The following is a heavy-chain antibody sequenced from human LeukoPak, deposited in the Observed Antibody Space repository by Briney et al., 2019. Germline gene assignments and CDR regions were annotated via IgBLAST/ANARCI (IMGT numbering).Heavy chain of an antibody. J-gene: IGHJ4*02. D-gene: IGHD3-22*01. V-gene: IGHV3-7*04. Sequence: GGSLRLSCAASGFTFSNYWMSWVRQAPGQGLEWVANINQDGSEERYLDSVKGRFTISRDNAENSLYLQMNSLRAEDTAVYYCASDYYDRSQYWGQGTLVTVSS. CDR3: ASDYYDRSQY. CDR1: GFTFSNYW. CDR2: INQDGSEE.